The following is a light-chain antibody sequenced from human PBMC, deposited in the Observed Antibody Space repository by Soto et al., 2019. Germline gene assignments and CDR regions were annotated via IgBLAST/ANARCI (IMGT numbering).Light chain of an antibody. CDR2: GVT. CDR1: SSDLGGYNY. CDR3: SSYAGSNNYV. J-gene: IGLJ1*01. Sequence: QSVLTQPPSASGSPGQSVTISCTGTSSDLGGYNYVSWYQLHPGKAPKLMIYGVTKRPSGVPDRFSGSKSGNTASLTVSGLQAEDEADYYCSSYAGSNNYVFGTGTKVTVL. V-gene: IGLV2-8*01.